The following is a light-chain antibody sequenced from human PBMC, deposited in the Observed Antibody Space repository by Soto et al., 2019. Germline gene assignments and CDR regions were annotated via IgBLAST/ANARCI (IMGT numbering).Light chain of an antibody. V-gene: IGKV3-15*01. J-gene: IGKJ2*03. CDR3: QQYNNRQS. CDR2: AAS. Sequence: EIVMTQSAPTLSVSPGERATLSCRASQCVSGNLAWYQQKPGQAPRLLIYAASTRATGIPARFSGHGSGTEFTLTISSLQPEDFAVYYCQQYNNRQSFGQGTKLEIK. CDR1: QCVSGN.